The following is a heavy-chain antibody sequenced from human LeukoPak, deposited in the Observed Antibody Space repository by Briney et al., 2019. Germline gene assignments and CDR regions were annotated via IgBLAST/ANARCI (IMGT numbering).Heavy chain of an antibody. V-gene: IGHV4-59*01. Sequence: PSQTLSLTCTVSGDSIRGSYKTWIRQPPGRGLEWIGYIYDSGSTNYNPSLKSRVTMSVDTSKNQFSLRLSSVTAADTAIYYCARVLPLYDHYYFDWWGQGTLVTVSS. CDR1: GDSIRGSY. D-gene: IGHD3-22*01. CDR2: IYDSGST. J-gene: IGHJ4*02. CDR3: ARVLPLYDHYYFDW.